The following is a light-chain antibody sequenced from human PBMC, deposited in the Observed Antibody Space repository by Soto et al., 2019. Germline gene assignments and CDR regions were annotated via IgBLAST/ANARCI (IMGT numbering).Light chain of an antibody. CDR3: AVWDDTLKAVV. Sequence: QAVVTQPPSASGTPGQRVTISCSGSSSNVGSNTVDWYHLLPGTAPKLLIYHNNHRPSGVPDRLSGSKSGTSASLASSGPQCEGRADYYCAVWDDTLKAVVFGGGTKLTVL. J-gene: IGLJ2*01. V-gene: IGLV1-44*01. CDR2: HNN. CDR1: SSNVGSNT.